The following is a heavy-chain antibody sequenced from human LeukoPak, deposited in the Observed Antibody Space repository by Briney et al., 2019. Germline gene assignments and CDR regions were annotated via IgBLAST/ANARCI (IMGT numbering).Heavy chain of an antibody. V-gene: IGHV4-4*07. CDR2: IYTSGST. Sequence: SETLSLTCTVSGGSISSYYWSWIRQPAGKGLEWIGRIYTSGSTNYNPSLKSRVTMSVDTSKNQFSLKLSSVTAADTAVYYCARDVSDDFWSGYPLGYYYYGMGVWGQGTTVTVSS. J-gene: IGHJ6*02. CDR1: GGSISSYY. D-gene: IGHD3-3*01. CDR3: ARDVSDDFWSGYPLGYYYYGMGV.